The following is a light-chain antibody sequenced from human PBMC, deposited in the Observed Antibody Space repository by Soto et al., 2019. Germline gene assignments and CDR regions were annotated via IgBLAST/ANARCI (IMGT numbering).Light chain of an antibody. CDR2: GAS. CDR3: QEYGSGSVT. J-gene: IGKJ5*01. V-gene: IGKV3-20*01. CDR1: QSVSSSY. Sequence: SXXPLQGASVXXGXSQSVSSSYLAWYQQKPGQAPRLLIYGASSRATGIPDRFSGSGSGTDFTLTISRLEPEDFAVYYCQEYGSGSVTFGQGIRIEIK.